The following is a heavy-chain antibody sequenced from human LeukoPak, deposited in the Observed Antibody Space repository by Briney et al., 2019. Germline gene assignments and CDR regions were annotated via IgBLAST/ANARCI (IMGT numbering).Heavy chain of an antibody. D-gene: IGHD4-23*01. V-gene: IGHV4-4*07. CDR1: RGSIRGDY. J-gene: IGHJ4*02. Sequence: SESLSLTCTVSRGSIRGDYWSWVRQPAEEGLEWVGRVHTSVSTNYNPSLKSRATLSQDTSKNQFYLRLTSLTAADTAVYYCARDGGGNRNFDYWGLRILVTVSS. CDR3: ARDGGGNRNFDY. CDR2: VHTSVST.